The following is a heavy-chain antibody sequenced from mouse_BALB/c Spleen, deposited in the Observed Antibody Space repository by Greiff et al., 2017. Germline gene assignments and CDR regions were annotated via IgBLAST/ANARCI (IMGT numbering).Heavy chain of an antibody. CDR3: ARAVDRYDPYYFDY. D-gene: IGHD2-14*01. CDR2: INPSTGYT. J-gene: IGHJ2*01. CDR1: GYTFTSYW. V-gene: IGHV1-7*01. Sequence: VQLQQSGAELAKPGASVKMSCTASGYTFTSYWMHWVKQRPGQGLEWIGYINPSTGYTEYNQKFKDKATLTADKSSSTAYMQLSSLTAEDSAVYYCARAVDRYDPYYFDYWGQGTTLTVSS.